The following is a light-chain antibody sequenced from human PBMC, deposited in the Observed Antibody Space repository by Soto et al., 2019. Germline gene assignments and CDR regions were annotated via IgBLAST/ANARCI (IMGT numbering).Light chain of an antibody. CDR1: QSIRTN. V-gene: IGKV3-15*01. CDR2: DTS. CDR3: RHYVTWPLT. Sequence: EIVLTQSPATLSVSAGGTVTLSCRASQSIRTNVAWYQQIPGQAPRLLIYDTSIRATGVPARFSGSRSGAEFTLTISSLQSEDFAVYYCRHYVTWPLTFGGGTKVDIK. J-gene: IGKJ4*01.